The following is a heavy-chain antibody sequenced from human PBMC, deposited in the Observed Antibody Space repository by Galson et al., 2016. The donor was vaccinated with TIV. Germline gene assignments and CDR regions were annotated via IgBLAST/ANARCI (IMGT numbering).Heavy chain of an antibody. CDR3: AKVPSSGFSYYYGIGV. D-gene: IGHD6-19*01. Sequence: LRLSCAASGFTFSSYALTWVRQAPGKGLEWVAAITGGGGSSYYADSVKGRFTISRDNSKKMLYLQLNSLRAEDTAVYYCAKVPSSGFSYYYGIGVWGQGTTVTVA. V-gene: IGHV3-23*01. J-gene: IGHJ6*02. CDR2: ITGGGGSS. CDR1: GFTFSSYA.